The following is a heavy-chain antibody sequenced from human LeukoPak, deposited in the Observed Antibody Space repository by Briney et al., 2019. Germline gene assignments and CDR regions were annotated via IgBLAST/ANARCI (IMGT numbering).Heavy chain of an antibody. Sequence: ASVKVSCKASGYIFTRYAMYWVRQAPGQGLEWMGWINAGEGNTKYSQKFQGRVTITRDTSASTAYMELSSLRSEDTAVYYCARGEVITMVRGVIGSNWFDLWGQGTLVIVSS. V-gene: IGHV1-3*01. CDR3: ARGEVITMVRGVIGSNWFDL. CDR1: GYIFTRYA. CDR2: INAGEGNT. J-gene: IGHJ5*02. D-gene: IGHD3-10*01.